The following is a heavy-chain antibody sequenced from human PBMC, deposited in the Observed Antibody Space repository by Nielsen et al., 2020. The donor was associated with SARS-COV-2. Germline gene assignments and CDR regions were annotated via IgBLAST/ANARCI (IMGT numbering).Heavy chain of an antibody. D-gene: IGHD3-3*01. CDR1: GGSISSSSYY. V-gene: IGHV4-39*01. Sequence: SETLSLTCTVSGGSISSSSYYWGWIRKPPGKGLEWIGSIYYSGSTYYNPSLKSRVTISVDTSKNQFSLKLSSVTAADTAVYYCARHLSITIFGVVISPAWFDPWGQGTLVTVSS. CDR2: IYYSGST. J-gene: IGHJ5*02. CDR3: ARHLSITIFGVVISPAWFDP.